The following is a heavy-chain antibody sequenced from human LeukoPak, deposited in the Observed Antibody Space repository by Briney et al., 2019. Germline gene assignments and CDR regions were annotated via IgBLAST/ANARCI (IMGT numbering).Heavy chain of an antibody. V-gene: IGHV5-51*01. CDR2: VSPSDSDT. CDR1: GYSFTSYW. J-gene: IGHJ4*02. CDR3: VRQPRVHTPDF. Sequence: LGESLKISCKGSGYSFTSYWIGWVRQMPGKGLEWMGIVSPSDSDTRYSPSFQGQVTISADKSITTAYLQWSSLKASDTATYYCVRQPRVHTPDFWGQGTLVTVSS. D-gene: IGHD1-1*01.